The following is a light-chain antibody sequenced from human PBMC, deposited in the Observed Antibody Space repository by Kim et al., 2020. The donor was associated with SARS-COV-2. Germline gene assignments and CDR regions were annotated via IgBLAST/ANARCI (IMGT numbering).Light chain of an antibody. CDR2: QDT. CDR3: QAWDSNSFYVV. V-gene: IGLV3-1*01. Sequence: YELTQPPSVSVSPGQTASITCSGDKLGDKYACWYQQKPGQSPVLVIYQDTKRPSGIPERFSGSNSGNTATLTISGTQAMDEADYYCQAWDSNSFYVVFGGGTQLTVL. J-gene: IGLJ2*01. CDR1: KLGDKY.